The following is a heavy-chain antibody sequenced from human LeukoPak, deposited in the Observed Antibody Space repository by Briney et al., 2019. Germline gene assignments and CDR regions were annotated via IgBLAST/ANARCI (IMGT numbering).Heavy chain of an antibody. CDR3: ARLYYGDYHDAFDI. CDR1: GGSFSGYY. J-gene: IGHJ3*02. D-gene: IGHD4-17*01. Sequence: SETLSLTCAVYGGSFSGYYWSWIRQPPGKGLEWIGYIYHSGSTYYNPSLKSRVTISVDRSKNQFSLKLSSVTAADTAVYYCARLYYGDYHDAFDIWGQGTMVTVSS. CDR2: IYHSGST. V-gene: IGHV4-34*01.